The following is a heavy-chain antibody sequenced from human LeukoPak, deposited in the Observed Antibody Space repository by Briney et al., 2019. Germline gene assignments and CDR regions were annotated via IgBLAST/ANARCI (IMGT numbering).Heavy chain of an antibody. D-gene: IGHD3-9*01. Sequence: PSETLSLTCTVSGGSISSYYWSWIRLPPGKGLEWIGYLSKSGNTNYSPSLKSRVTIFGGTSKNQFFLKLSSVTAADTAVYYCARARYVNSFYAFDIWGQGTLVTVSS. CDR1: GGSISSYY. J-gene: IGHJ3*02. V-gene: IGHV4-59*01. CDR2: LSKSGNT. CDR3: ARARYVNSFYAFDI.